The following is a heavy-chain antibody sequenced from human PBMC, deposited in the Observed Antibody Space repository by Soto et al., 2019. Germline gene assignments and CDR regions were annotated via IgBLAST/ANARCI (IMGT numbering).Heavy chain of an antibody. J-gene: IGHJ4*02. D-gene: IGHD2-15*01. CDR3: ATDIVVVVAGTEGY. CDR2: ISYDGSNK. V-gene: IGHV3-30*03. CDR1: GFTFSSYG. Sequence: GGSLRLSCAASGFTFSSYGMHWVRQAPGKGLEWVAVISYDGSNKYYADSVKGRFTISRDNSKNTLYLQMNSLRAEDTAVYYCATDIVVVVAGTEGYWGQGTLVTVSS.